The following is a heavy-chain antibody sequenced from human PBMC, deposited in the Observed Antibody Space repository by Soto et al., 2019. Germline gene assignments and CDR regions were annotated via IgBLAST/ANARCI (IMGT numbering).Heavy chain of an antibody. V-gene: IGHV3-66*01. CDR3: ARDPPGIAAAGGG. CDR1: GITVSNNY. J-gene: IGHJ6*02. D-gene: IGHD6-13*01. CDR2: IYSNGDK. Sequence: EVQLVESGGGLVQPGGSLRLSCAASGITVSNNYMSWVRQAPGKGLECVSLIYSNGDKRYADSVKGRFTISRDNSKNTVYLQMNSLRAADTAVYYCARDPPGIAAAGGGWGQGTTVTVSS.